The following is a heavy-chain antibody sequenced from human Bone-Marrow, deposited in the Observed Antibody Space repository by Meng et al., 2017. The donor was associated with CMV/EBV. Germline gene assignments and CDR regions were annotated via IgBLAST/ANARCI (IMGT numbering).Heavy chain of an antibody. CDR1: GFTFSNYG. V-gene: IGHV3-23*03. CDR2: IYSGGSSA. D-gene: IGHD2-2*01. CDR3: AKDGPAQLPQFNYYGVDV. Sequence: GGSLRLSCVASGFTFSNYGLTWVRQAPGKGLEWVSVIYSGGSSAYYADSVKGRFTISRDNSKNTLYLQMDSLRAEDTAVYYCAKDGPAQLPQFNYYGVDVWGQGTTVTVSS. J-gene: IGHJ6*02.